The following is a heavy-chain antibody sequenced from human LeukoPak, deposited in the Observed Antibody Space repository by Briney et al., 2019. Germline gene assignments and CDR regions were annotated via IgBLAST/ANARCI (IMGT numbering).Heavy chain of an antibody. Sequence: PGGSLRLSCAASGFTFSSYSMNWVRQAPGKVLEWGSSISSSSSYIYYADSVKGRFTISRDNAKNSLYLQMNSLRAEDTAVYYCARDHEGGYFDYWGQGTLVTVSS. D-gene: IGHD3-16*01. CDR3: ARDHEGGYFDY. J-gene: IGHJ4*02. V-gene: IGHV3-21*01. CDR1: GFTFSSYS. CDR2: ISSSSSYI.